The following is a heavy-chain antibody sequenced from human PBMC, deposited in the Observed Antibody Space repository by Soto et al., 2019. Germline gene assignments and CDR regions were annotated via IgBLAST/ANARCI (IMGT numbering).Heavy chain of an antibody. CDR3: ARGLLVPAAAYFYYGMDV. D-gene: IGHD2-2*01. Sequence: ASVKVSCKASGYTFTGYYMHWVRQAPGQGLEWMGWINPNSGGTNYTQKFQGWVTMTRDTSISTAYMELSRLRSDDTAVYYCARGLLVPAAAYFYYGMDVWGQGTAGTVAS. J-gene: IGHJ6*02. V-gene: IGHV1-2*04. CDR1: GYTFTGYY. CDR2: INPNSGGT.